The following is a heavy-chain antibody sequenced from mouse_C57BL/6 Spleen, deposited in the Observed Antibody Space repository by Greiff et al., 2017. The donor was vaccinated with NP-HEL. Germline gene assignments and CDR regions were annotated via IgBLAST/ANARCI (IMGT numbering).Heavy chain of an antibody. Sequence: VQLQQSGPELVKPGASVKISCKASGYSFTSYYIHWVKQRPGQGLEWIGWIYPGSGNTKYNEKFKGKATLTADTSSSTAYMQLSSLTSEDSAVYYCARRGDSSGYVFDYWGQGTTLTVSS. CDR3: ARRGDSSGYVFDY. D-gene: IGHD3-2*02. CDR2: IYPGSGNT. J-gene: IGHJ2*01. CDR1: GYSFTSYY. V-gene: IGHV1-66*01.